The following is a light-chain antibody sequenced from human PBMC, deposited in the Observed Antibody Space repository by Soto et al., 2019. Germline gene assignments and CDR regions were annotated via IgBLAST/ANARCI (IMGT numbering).Light chain of an antibody. J-gene: IGKJ2*01. Sequence: VLTQSPGTLSLSPGERATLSCRASQSLSSSFLAWYQKKPGLAPRLLLYGASSRATGIPDRFSGSGSGTDFTLSISRLEPEDFAVYFCLQYASPLYTFGQGTKLEIK. CDR3: LQYASPLYT. CDR2: GAS. CDR1: QSLSSSF. V-gene: IGKV3-20*01.